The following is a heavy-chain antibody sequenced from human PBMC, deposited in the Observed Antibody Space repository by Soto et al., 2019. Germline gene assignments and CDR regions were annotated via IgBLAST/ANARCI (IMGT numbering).Heavy chain of an antibody. CDR2: IYYSGST. CDR3: ASGYGGTCDF. D-gene: IGHD2-15*01. V-gene: IGHV4-59*08. J-gene: IGHJ4*02. Sequence: SETLSLTCTVSGGSISSYYWSWIRQPPGKGLEWIGYIYYSGSTNYNPSLKSRVTISVDTSKNQFSLKLSSVTAAYTAGYYCASGYGGTCDFWGLGARVTVS. CDR1: GGSISSYY.